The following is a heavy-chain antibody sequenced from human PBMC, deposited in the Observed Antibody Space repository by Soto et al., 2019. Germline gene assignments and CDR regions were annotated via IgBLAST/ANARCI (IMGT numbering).Heavy chain of an antibody. CDR1: ENTFTNFF. CDR3: ARVTSADYNFLDS. Sequence: QGLLIQSGAEVRRPGATVKISCKASENTFTNFFFHWVRQAPGRSLEWLGMVNPTFGVTKYEQRFQGTLTMTADTSTSTVFLEVRGLTSNDTALYFCARVTSADYNFLDSWGHGTLVTVSS. V-gene: IGHV1-46*01. CDR2: VNPTFGVT. J-gene: IGHJ5*01. D-gene: IGHD2-21*02.